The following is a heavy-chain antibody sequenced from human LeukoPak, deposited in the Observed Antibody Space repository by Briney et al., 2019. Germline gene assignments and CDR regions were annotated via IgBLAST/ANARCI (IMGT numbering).Heavy chain of an antibody. J-gene: IGHJ3*02. CDR2: IYYSGST. D-gene: IGHD2-15*01. V-gene: IGHV4-59*08. CDR3: ARHRNRGGTDAFDI. Sequence: PSETLSLTCTVSGGSISSYYWSWIRQPPGKGLEWIGYIYYSGSTNYNPSLKSRVTISVDTSKNQFSLKLSSVTAADTAVYYCARHRNRGGTDAFDIWGQGTMVTVSS. CDR1: GGSISSYY.